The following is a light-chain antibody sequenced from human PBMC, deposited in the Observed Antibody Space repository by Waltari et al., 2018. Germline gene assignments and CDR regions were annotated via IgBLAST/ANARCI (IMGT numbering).Light chain of an antibody. Sequence: QSVLTQPPSASGTPWQRVTISCSGSSSHIGRNTVNWYQQLPGTAPQLLIYSNNQRPSGVSDRFSGSKSGTSASLAISGLQSEDEADYYCAACDDSLNGVVFGGGTKLTVL. CDR1: SSHIGRNT. V-gene: IGLV1-44*01. J-gene: IGLJ2*01. CDR2: SNN. CDR3: AACDDSLNGVV.